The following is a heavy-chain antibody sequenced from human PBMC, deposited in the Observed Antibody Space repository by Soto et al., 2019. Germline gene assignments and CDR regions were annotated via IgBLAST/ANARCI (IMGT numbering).Heavy chain of an antibody. CDR2: IYYSGST. CDR3: AKHLGESYFDC. Sequence: SDTLSLTCTVSGDSISSSTYFWGWVRQPPGKGLEWIGSIYYSGSTYYNPSLKSRVTISVHTSKNHFSLKLSSVTAADTAVYDCAKHLGESYFDCGGRG. J-gene: IGHJ4*02. D-gene: IGHD3-10*01. CDR1: GDSISSSTYF. V-gene: IGHV4-39*01.